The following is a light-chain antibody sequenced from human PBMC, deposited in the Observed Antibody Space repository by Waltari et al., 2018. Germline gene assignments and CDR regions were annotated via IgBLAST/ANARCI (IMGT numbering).Light chain of an antibody. Sequence: SYMLTPPPSVSVAPGEPARLTCGGDNLGTYSVNEYQQTPGKAPMLVIFYDRDRPSGIPERFSGSNSGNTATLTISRVEAGDEAKYYCHVWHPDVDPGVFGPGSDVTV. CDR3: HVWHPDVDPGV. CDR2: YDR. J-gene: IGLJ1*01. CDR1: NLGTYS. V-gene: IGLV3-21*04.